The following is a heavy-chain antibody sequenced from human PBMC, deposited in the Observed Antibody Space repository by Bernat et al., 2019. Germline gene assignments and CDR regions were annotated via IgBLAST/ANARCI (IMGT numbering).Heavy chain of an antibody. V-gene: IGHV3-23*04. Sequence: EVQLVESGGGLVQPGGSLRLSCAASGFTFSSYAMSWVRQAPGKGLEWVSAISGSGGSTYYADSVKGRFTISRDNSKNTLYLQMNSLRAEDTVVYYCAKDPPYSSGWYPEYFQHWGQGTLVTVSS. CDR2: ISGSGGST. J-gene: IGHJ1*01. CDR1: GFTFSSYA. CDR3: AKDPPYSSGWYPEYFQH. D-gene: IGHD6-19*01.